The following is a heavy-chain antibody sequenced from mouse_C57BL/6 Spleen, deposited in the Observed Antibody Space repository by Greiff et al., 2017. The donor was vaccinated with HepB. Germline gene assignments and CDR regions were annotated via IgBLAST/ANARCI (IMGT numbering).Heavy chain of an antibody. Sequence: EVKLVESGGGLVKPGGSLKLSCAASGFTFSDYGMHWVRQAPEKGLEWVAYISSGSSTIYYADTVKGRFTISRDNAKNTLFLQMTSLRSEDTAMYYCARGDYYGSSHDYWGQGTTLTVSS. J-gene: IGHJ2*01. CDR2: ISSGSSTI. CDR1: GFTFSDYG. V-gene: IGHV5-17*01. CDR3: ARGDYYGSSHDY. D-gene: IGHD1-1*01.